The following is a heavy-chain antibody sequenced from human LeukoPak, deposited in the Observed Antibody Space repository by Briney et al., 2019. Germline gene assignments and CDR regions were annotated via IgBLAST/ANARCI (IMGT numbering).Heavy chain of an antibody. CDR3: ARDLRVEDYYDSSGYQNDY. V-gene: IGHV3-21*01. D-gene: IGHD3-22*01. J-gene: IGHJ4*02. CDR1: GFTFSSYS. CDR2: ISSSSYI. Sequence: GGSLRLSCAASGFTFSSYSMNWVRQAPGKGLEWVSSISSSSYIYYAESVKGRFTISRDNAKNSLYLQMNSLRAEDTAVYYCARDLRVEDYYDSSGYQNDYWGQGTLVTVSS.